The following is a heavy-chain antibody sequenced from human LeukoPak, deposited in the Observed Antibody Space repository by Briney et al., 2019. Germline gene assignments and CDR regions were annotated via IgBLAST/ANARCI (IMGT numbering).Heavy chain of an antibody. D-gene: IGHD3-10*01. CDR1: GFTFSSYG. CDR2: IRYDGGNT. V-gene: IGHV3-30*02. Sequence: GGSLRPSCAASGFTFSSYGMHWVRQAPGKGLEWLIFIRYDGGNTFYADSVKGRFTISRDNSKNTLYLQMNSLRAEDTAVYYCALLEGFGELNDAFDIWGQGTMVTVSS. J-gene: IGHJ3*02. CDR3: ALLEGFGELNDAFDI.